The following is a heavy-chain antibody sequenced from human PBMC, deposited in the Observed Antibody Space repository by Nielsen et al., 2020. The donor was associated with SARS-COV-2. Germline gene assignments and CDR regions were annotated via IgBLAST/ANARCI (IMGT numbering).Heavy chain of an antibody. CDR2: IYSGGST. V-gene: IGHV3-66*04. CDR3: ASHYCSSTSCPDYYYMDV. J-gene: IGHJ6*03. D-gene: IGHD2-2*01. CDR1: GGSFSGYY. Sequence: GGSLRLSCAVYGGSFSGYYMSWVRQAPGTGLEWVSVIYSGGSTYYADSVKGRFTISRDISKNTLYLQMNSLRVEDTAVYYCASHYCSSTSCPDYYYMDVWGKGTTVTVSS.